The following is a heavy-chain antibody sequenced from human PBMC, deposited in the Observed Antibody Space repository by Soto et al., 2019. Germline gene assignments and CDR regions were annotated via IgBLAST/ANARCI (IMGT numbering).Heavy chain of an antibody. D-gene: IGHD2-21*02. CDR3: ATADLYCGGDCYPDY. CDR2: FDPEDGET. J-gene: IGHJ4*02. V-gene: IGHV1-24*01. CDR1: GYTLTELS. Sequence: ASVKVSCKVSGYTLTELSMHWVRQAPGKGLEWMGGFDPEDGETIYAQKFQGRVTMTEDTSTDTACMELSSLRSEDTAVYYCATADLYCGGDCYPDYWGQGTLVTVSS.